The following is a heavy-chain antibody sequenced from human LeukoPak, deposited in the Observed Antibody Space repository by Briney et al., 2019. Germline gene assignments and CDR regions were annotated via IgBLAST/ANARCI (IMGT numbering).Heavy chain of an antibody. CDR3: ARGGGGSYPFDY. CDR2: ISSSSSYI. D-gene: IGHD1-26*01. J-gene: IGHJ4*02. Sequence: GGSLRLSCAASGFTFSSYSMNWVRQAPGKGLEWVSSISSSSSYIYYADSVKGRFTISRDNAKNSLYLQMNSLRAEDTAVYYCARGGGGSYPFDYWGQGTLVTVSS. CDR1: GFTFSSYS. V-gene: IGHV3-21*01.